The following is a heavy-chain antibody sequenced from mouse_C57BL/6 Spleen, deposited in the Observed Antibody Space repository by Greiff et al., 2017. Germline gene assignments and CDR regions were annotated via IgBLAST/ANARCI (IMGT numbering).Heavy chain of an antibody. CDR1: GFTFSSYG. Sequence: EVQVVESGGDLVKPGGSLKLSCAASGFTFSSYGMSWVRQTPDKRLEWVATISSGGSYTYYPDSVKGRFTISRDNAKSTLYLQMSSLKSEDTAMYYCARRAEGYFDYWGQGATLTVSS. CDR3: ARRAEGYFDY. CDR2: ISSGGSYT. D-gene: IGHD3-3*01. J-gene: IGHJ2*01. V-gene: IGHV5-6*01.